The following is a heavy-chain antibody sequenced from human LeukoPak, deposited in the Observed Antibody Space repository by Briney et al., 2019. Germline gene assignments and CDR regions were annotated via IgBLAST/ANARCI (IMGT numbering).Heavy chain of an antibody. CDR3: ARVPYYYDSSGYYYDY. J-gene: IGHJ4*02. V-gene: IGHV3-20*04. D-gene: IGHD3-22*01. Sequence: GGSLRLSCAASGFTFSTYAMSWVRQAPGKGLEWVSGINWNGGSTGYADSVKGRFTISRDNAKNSLYLQMNSLRAEDTALYYCARVPYYYDSSGYYYDYWGQGTLVTVSS. CDR1: GFTFSTYA. CDR2: INWNGGST.